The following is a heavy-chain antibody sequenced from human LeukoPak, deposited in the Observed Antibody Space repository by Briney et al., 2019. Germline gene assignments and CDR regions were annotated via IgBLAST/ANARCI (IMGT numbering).Heavy chain of an antibody. Sequence: QSGGSLRLSCAASGFTFSNSAMSWVRQAPGKGLEWVSAISGSGGSTYYADSVKGRFTISRDNSKNTLYLQMNSLRAEDTAVYYCAKDQSGYAKRGWFDPWGQGTLVTVSS. CDR3: AKDQSGYAKRGWFDP. D-gene: IGHD5-12*01. V-gene: IGHV3-23*01. CDR2: ISGSGGST. CDR1: GFTFSNSA. J-gene: IGHJ5*02.